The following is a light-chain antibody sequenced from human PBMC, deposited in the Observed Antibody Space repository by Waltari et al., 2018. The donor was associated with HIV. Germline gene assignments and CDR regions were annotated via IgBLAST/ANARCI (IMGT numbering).Light chain of an antibody. J-gene: IGLJ2*01. Sequence: QYATPPPASAAWSPRQSITISCVGTRGDVGVYQLLSWYQQHPGTHRKLMNFEVTKPPSAISYRFSGSRSANTSSLTIAGLQAEDEGDYYCWSYTGTGVLFGGGTKLTVL. CDR2: EVT. CDR3: WSYTGTGVL. CDR1: RGDVGVYQL. V-gene: IGLV2-23*02.